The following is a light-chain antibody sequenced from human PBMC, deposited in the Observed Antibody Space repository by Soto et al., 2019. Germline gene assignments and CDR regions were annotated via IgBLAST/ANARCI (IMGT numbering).Light chain of an antibody. CDR1: QSVSSY. J-gene: IGKJ5*01. Sequence: EIVLTQSPATLSLSPGERATLSCRASQSVSSYLAWYQQKPGQAPRLLIYDASNRATGIPARFSGSGSGTDFNLTISSLEPEDFAVYYCQQRSNWPSITFGQGKRLEIK. CDR2: DAS. V-gene: IGKV3-11*01. CDR3: QQRSNWPSIT.